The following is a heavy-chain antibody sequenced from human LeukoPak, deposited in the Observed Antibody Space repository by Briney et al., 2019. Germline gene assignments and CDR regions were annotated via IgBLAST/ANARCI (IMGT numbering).Heavy chain of an antibody. Sequence: GGSLRLSCSASGFTFSSYAMHWVRQAPGEGLEYVSAISSNGGSTYYADSVRGRFTISRDNSKNTLYLQMSSLRAEDTAVYYCVKAAMITFGGVIDRFDYWGQGTLVTVSS. V-gene: IGHV3-64D*06. D-gene: IGHD3-16*02. CDR1: GFTFSSYA. CDR2: ISSNGGST. CDR3: VKAAMITFGGVIDRFDY. J-gene: IGHJ4*02.